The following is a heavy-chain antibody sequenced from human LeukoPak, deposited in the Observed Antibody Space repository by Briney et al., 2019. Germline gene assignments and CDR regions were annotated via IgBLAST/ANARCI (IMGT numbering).Heavy chain of an antibody. Sequence: TGGSLRLSCAASGFTFSSYGMHWVRQAPGKGLEWVAFIRYDGSNKYYADSVKGRFTISRDNSKNTLYLQMNSLRAEDTAVYYCARATYYDLWSGPWVYYYYYMDVWGKGTTVTVSS. CDR3: ARATYYDLWSGPWVYYYYYMDV. CDR1: GFTFSSYG. V-gene: IGHV3-30*02. CDR2: IRYDGSNK. D-gene: IGHD3-3*01. J-gene: IGHJ6*03.